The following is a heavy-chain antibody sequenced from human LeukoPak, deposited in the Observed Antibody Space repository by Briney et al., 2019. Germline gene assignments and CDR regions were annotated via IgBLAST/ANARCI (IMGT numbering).Heavy chain of an antibody. CDR3: ARSYGGHSVCDAFDI. V-gene: IGHV4-39*01. CDR2: IYYSGST. D-gene: IGHD4-23*01. J-gene: IGHJ3*02. Sequence: SETLSLTCTVSGGSIRSSYYYWGWIRQPPGKGLEWIGTIYYSGSTYYNPSLKSRVTISVDTSKNQFSLKLTSVTAADTAVYYCARSYGGHSVCDAFDIWGQGTMATVSS. CDR1: GGSIRSSYYY.